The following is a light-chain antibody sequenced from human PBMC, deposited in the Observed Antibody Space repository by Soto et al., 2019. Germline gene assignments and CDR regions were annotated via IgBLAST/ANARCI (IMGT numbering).Light chain of an antibody. CDR2: AAS. J-gene: IGKJ3*01. Sequence: EIVLTQTPGTLSLSPGERATLSCRTSQGVSANYLAWYQQKLGQAPRLLLYAASSRSAGIPARFSGSGSGTYFTLTISRLEPEDVAVYYCQYFGNAPLTFGPGTKVEIK. V-gene: IGKV3-20*01. CDR1: QGVSANY. CDR3: QYFGNAPLT.